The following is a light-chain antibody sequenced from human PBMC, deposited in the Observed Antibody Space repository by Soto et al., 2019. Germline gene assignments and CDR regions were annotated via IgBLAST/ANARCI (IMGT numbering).Light chain of an antibody. V-gene: IGKV3-15*01. J-gene: IGKJ2*01. Sequence: DTVMTQSPATLSVSPGERATLSCRASQNIYSNLAWYQQKAGQAPRLLIYRASTRTTGVPDRFSGSGSGTEFTLTISSLQFDDSAVYFCQQFSDWPPYTFGQGTKREIK. CDR2: RAS. CDR1: QNIYSN. CDR3: QQFSDWPPYT.